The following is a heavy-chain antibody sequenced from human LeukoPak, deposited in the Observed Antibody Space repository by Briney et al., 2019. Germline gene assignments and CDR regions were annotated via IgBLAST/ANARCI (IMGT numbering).Heavy chain of an antibody. V-gene: IGHV3-30*02. J-gene: IGHJ6*03. CDR1: GFTFSSYG. CDR3: AKDWGLIVVVPAAPYYYMDV. CDR2: IRYDGSNK. Sequence: GGSLRLSCAASGFTFSSYGMHWVRQAPGKGLEWVAFIRYDGSNKYYADSVKGRFTISRDNSKNTLYLQMNSLRAEDTAVYYCAKDWGLIVVVPAAPYYYMDVWGKGTTVTVSS. D-gene: IGHD2-2*01.